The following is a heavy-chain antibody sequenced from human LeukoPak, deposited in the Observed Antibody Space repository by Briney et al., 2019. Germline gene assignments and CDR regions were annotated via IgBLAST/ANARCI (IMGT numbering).Heavy chain of an antibody. CDR3: AKVGGATALHFYFDY. Sequence: GGSLTLSCAASGFTFSNYAMSWVRQAPGKGLEWVSTISGSDGSTYYADSVKGRFTISRDNSKNTLYLQMNSLGAEDTAVYYCAKVGGATALHFYFDYWGQGTLVTVSS. CDR2: ISGSDGST. D-gene: IGHD1-26*01. CDR1: GFTFSNYA. J-gene: IGHJ4*02. V-gene: IGHV3-23*01.